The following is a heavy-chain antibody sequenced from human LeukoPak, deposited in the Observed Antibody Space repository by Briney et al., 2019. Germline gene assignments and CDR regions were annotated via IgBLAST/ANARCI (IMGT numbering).Heavy chain of an antibody. V-gene: IGHV1-69*13. D-gene: IGHD4-23*01. CDR1: GYTFTSYA. CDR3: ARDLGGGNYYFDY. CDR2: IIPIFGTA. Sequence: SVKVSCKASGYTFTSYAMHWVRQAPGQRLEWMGGIIPIFGTANYAQKFQGRVTITADESTSTAYMELSSLRSEDTAVYYCARDLGGGNYYFDYWGQGTLVTVSS. J-gene: IGHJ4*02.